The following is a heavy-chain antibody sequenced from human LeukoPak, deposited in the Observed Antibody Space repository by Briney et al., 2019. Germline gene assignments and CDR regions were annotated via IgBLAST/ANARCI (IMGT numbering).Heavy chain of an antibody. Sequence: GGSLRLSCAASGFTVSSNYMSWVRQALGKGLEWVSVIYSGGSTYYADSVKGRFTISRDNSKNTLYLQMNSLRAEDTAVYYCARTRGLRLGELSLSAWGQGTLVTVSS. CDR3: ARTRGLRLGELSLSA. D-gene: IGHD3-16*02. CDR1: GFTVSSNY. CDR2: IYSGGST. V-gene: IGHV3-53*01. J-gene: IGHJ5*02.